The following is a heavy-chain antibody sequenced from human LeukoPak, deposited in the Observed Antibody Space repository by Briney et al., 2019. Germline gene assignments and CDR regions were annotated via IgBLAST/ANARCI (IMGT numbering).Heavy chain of an antibody. J-gene: IGHJ4*02. Sequence: GGSLRLSCAASGFTFSSYSMNWVRQAPGKGLEWVSFISSSSNYIYYTDSVKGRFTISRDNAKNSLFLQMNSLRAEDTAVYYCARGTPTTRDFDYWGQGTLVTVSS. CDR3: ARGTPTTRDFDY. CDR2: ISSSSNYI. D-gene: IGHD4-11*01. V-gene: IGHV3-21*01. CDR1: GFTFSSYS.